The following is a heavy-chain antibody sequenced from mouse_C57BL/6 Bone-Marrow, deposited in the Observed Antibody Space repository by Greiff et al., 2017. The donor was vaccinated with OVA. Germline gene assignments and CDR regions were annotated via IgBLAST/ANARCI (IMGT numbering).Heavy chain of an antibody. CDR3: ARTWAYGNYPPWFAY. CDR2: IYPGDGDT. Sequence: QVQLQQSGAELVKPGASVKISCKASGYAFSSYWMNWVKQRPGKGLEWIGQIYPGDGDTNYNGKFKGKATLTADKSSSTAYMQLSSLTSEDSAVYFCARTWAYGNYPPWFAYWGQGTLVTVSA. V-gene: IGHV1-80*01. J-gene: IGHJ3*01. CDR1: GYAFSSYW. D-gene: IGHD2-1*01.